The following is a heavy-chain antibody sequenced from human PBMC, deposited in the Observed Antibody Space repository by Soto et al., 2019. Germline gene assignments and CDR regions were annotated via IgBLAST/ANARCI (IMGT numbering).Heavy chain of an antibody. CDR1: GGTFSSYA. Sequence: SVKVSCKASGGTFSSYAISWVRQAPGQGLEWMGGIIPIFGTANYAQKFQGRVTITADKSTSTAYMELSSLRSDDTAMYFCARDLDGSGSYYTGYWGQGTQVTVSS. J-gene: IGHJ4*02. CDR3: ARDLDGSGSYYTGY. V-gene: IGHV1-69*06. D-gene: IGHD3-10*01. CDR2: IIPIFGTA.